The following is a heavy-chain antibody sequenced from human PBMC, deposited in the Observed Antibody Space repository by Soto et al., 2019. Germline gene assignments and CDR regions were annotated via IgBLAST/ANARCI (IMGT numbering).Heavy chain of an antibody. D-gene: IGHD2-8*01. CDR3: ATYGAFAKYYFDY. CDR1: GVSISSGGYY. CDR2: IYHSGRT. J-gene: IGHJ4*02. V-gene: IGHV4-31*09. Sequence: PSETLSLTCTVSGVSISSGGYYWGWIRQHPGKGLEWIGNIYHSGRTYYNPSLKSRVTISLDMSTNQFSLRLNSLTAADTAVYYCATYGAFAKYYFDYWGRGALVTVSS.